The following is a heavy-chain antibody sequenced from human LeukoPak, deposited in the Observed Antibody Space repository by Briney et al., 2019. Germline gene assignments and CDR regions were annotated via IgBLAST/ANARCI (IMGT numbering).Heavy chain of an antibody. V-gene: IGHV3-23*01. CDR2: ISGSGDT. CDR3: AKDRVAAIGGWFDP. D-gene: IGHD6-13*01. Sequence: GGSLRLSCAASGSTFSSYAMSWVRQAPGKGLEWVSAISGSGDTNYADSVEGRFTISRDNSRKMLYLQLNSLRVEDTAVYYCAKDRVAAIGGWFDPWGQGTLVTVSS. J-gene: IGHJ5*02. CDR1: GSTFSSYA.